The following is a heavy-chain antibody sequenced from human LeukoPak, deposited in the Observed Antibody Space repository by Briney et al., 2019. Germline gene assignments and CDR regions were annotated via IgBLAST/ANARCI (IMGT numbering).Heavy chain of an antibody. J-gene: IGHJ6*03. CDR1: YSFXSYX. CDR3: ARLGESEDYYMDV. CDR2: IYPGDSDT. V-gene: IGHV5-51*01. Sequence: YSFXSYXXXWVRQMPGKGXXXXGIIYPGDSDTRYSPSFQGQVTISADKSISTAYLQWSSLKASDTAMYYCARLGESEDYYMDVWGKGTTVTVSS. D-gene: IGHD3-16*01.